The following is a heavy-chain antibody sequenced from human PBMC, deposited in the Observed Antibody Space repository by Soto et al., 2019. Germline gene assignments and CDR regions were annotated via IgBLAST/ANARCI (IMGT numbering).Heavy chain of an antibody. V-gene: IGHV3-9*01. CDR1: RVTVKNYG. CDR3: AKDMAGTTGASDT. J-gene: IGHJ3*02. D-gene: IGHD1-1*01. Sequence: AASRVTVKNYGIAGVCQDPGKGLEWVSGISRDGGNIYYAGSVKGRFTISRDNAKNSLYLQMNSLKPEDTALYYCAKDMAGTTGASDTWGQGTVV. CDR2: ISRDGGNI.